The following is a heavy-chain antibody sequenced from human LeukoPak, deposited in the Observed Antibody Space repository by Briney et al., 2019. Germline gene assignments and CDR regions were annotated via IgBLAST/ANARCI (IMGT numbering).Heavy chain of an antibody. Sequence: GGSLRLSCAASGFTFSSYAMSWVRQAPGKGLEWVSGISGSGGSTFYADSVKGRFTISGDNSKNTLYLQMNSLRAEDTAVYYCASDSYSPEYFQHWGQGTLVTVSS. V-gene: IGHV3-23*01. CDR3: ASDSYSPEYFQH. J-gene: IGHJ1*01. CDR1: GFTFSSYA. CDR2: ISGSGGST. D-gene: IGHD2-21*02.